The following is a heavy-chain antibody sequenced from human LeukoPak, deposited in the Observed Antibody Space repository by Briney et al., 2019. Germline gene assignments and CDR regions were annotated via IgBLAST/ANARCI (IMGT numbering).Heavy chain of an antibody. Sequence: SGTLSLSCTVSGVSISSYYWSWIWQPPGKGLEWVGDISYSGSTKYNPYLTSRVSISVETSTNQFFLKLRSVIAADTAVVYCAGSGTAIAGVGFDYWGQGTLVTVSS. CDR3: AGSGTAIAGVGFDY. J-gene: IGHJ4*02. CDR2: ISYSGST. CDR1: GVSISSYY. D-gene: IGHD2-2*02. V-gene: IGHV4-59*08.